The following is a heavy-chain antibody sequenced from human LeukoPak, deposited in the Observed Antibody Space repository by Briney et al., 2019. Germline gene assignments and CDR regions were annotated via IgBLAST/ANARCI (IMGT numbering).Heavy chain of an antibody. CDR1: GGSISSGGYY. V-gene: IGHV4-30-2*01. Sequence: SETLSLTCTVSGGSISSGGYYWSWIRQPPGKGLEWIGYIYHDDSTYYNPSLKSRVTISVDRSKNQFSLRLSSVTAADTAVYYCARVTRGYSGYDHGGFDFWGQGSLVTVSS. CDR3: ARVTRGYSGYDHGGFDF. D-gene: IGHD5-12*01. J-gene: IGHJ4*02. CDR2: IYHDDST.